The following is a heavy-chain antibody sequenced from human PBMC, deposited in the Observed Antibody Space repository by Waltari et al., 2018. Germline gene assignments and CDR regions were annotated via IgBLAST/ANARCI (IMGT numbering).Heavy chain of an antibody. Sequence: EVQLVESGGGLVQPGRSLRLSCAASGFTFDDYAMHWVRQAPGKGLEWVSGISWNSGSIGYADSVKGRFTISRDNAKNSLYLQMNSLRAEDTAVYYCAKVRVAVAGYYYYGMDIWGQGTTVTVSS. CDR1: GFTFDDYA. V-gene: IGHV3-9*01. J-gene: IGHJ6*02. CDR2: ISWNSGSI. CDR3: AKVRVAVAGYYYYGMDI. D-gene: IGHD6-19*01.